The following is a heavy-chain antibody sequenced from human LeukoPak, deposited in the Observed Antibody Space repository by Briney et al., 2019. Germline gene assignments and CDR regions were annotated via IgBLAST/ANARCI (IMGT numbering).Heavy chain of an antibody. J-gene: IGHJ6*03. CDR2: IYYSGST. V-gene: IGHV4-39*01. Sequence: SETLSLTCTVSGGSISSSSYYWGWIRQPPGKGLVWIGSIYYSGSTYYNPSLKSRVTISGDTSKNQFSLKLSSVTTADTAVYYCARQGYDFWSGYPGHYYYYMDVWGKGTTVTVSS. D-gene: IGHD3-3*01. CDR3: ARQGYDFWSGYPGHYYYYMDV. CDR1: GGSISSSSYY.